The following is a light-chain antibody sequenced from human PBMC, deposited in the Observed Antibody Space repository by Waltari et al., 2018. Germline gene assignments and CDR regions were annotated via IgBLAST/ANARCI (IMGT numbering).Light chain of an antibody. V-gene: IGKV3-11*01. J-gene: IGKJ5*01. Sequence: EVVLTQSPATLSLSPGERATLSCRASQSVSNSLAWYRQNPGQAPSLLIYDASTRAAGIPDRFSGSGSGTDFTLTIISLELEDFAVYYCQLRTGWPMTFGQGTRLEIK. CDR3: QLRTGWPMT. CDR1: QSVSNS. CDR2: DAS.